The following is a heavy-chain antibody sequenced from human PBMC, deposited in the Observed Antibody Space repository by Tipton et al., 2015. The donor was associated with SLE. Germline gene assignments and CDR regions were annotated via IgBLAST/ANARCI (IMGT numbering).Heavy chain of an antibody. Sequence: TLSLTCTVSGGSISSGSYYWGWIRQPPGKGLEWIGSIYYSGGTYYNPSLKSRVTLSVDTSKNQFSLKLTSMTPADTAVYYCARAARNWFDPWGQGTLVTVSS. CDR2: IYYSGGT. J-gene: IGHJ5*02. CDR3: ARAARNWFDP. V-gene: IGHV4-39*07. CDR1: GGSISSGSYY.